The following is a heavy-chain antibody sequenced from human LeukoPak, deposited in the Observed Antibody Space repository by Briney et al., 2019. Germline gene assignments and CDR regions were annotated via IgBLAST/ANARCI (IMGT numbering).Heavy chain of an antibody. CDR3: ARGDSYSSSSMVDY. J-gene: IGHJ4*02. CDR2: ISGSGGNT. CDR1: GFTFSTYA. V-gene: IGHV3-23*01. Sequence: PGGSLRLSCAASGFTFSTYAMHWVRQAPGKGLEWVSAISGSGGNTYFADSVKGRFTISRDNSKNTLYLQLNSLRAEDTAVYYCARGDSYSSSSMVDYWGQGTLVTVSS. D-gene: IGHD6-6*01.